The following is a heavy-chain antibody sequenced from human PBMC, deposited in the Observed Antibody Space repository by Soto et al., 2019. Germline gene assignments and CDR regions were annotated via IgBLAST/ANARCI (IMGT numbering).Heavy chain of an antibody. D-gene: IGHD3-3*01. CDR1: GFTFYIYA. J-gene: IGHJ4*02. CDR3: AKAPYNFWSGFYT. Sequence: GGSLRLSCAASGFTFYIYAMSWVRQAPGKGLEWVSTITRGGDNTYFADSVKGRFTISRDSSKNTLYLQMNNLRAEDTAVYYCAKAPYNFWSGFYTWGQGTLVTVSS. CDR2: ITRGGDNT. V-gene: IGHV3-23*01.